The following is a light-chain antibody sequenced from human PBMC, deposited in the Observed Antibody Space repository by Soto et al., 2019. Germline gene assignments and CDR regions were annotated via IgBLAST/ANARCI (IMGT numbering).Light chain of an antibody. CDR3: QQNGSSGT. V-gene: IGKV3-20*01. J-gene: IGKJ1*01. Sequence: IVLARAPGCRCLPPGATATIYCRASESVSNNYLAWYQQKPGQAPRLLIYGASNRATGIPDRFSGSGSGTDFTLTISRLEPEDYAVYYCQQNGSSGTFGQGTKVDI. CDR1: ESVSNNY. CDR2: GAS.